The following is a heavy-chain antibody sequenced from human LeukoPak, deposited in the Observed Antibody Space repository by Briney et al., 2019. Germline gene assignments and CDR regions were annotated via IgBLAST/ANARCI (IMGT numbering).Heavy chain of an antibody. CDR1: GFTFSYSN. CDR3: ARAASAGTVDY. CDR2: ISSSSSYI. Sequence: GGSLRLSCAASGFTFSYSNMNWVRQAPGKGLEWVSSISSSSSYIDYADSVKGRFTISRDNTKNSLYLQMNSLRAEDTALYYCARAASAGTVDYWGQGTLVTVSS. D-gene: IGHD6-13*01. V-gene: IGHV3-21*01. J-gene: IGHJ4*02.